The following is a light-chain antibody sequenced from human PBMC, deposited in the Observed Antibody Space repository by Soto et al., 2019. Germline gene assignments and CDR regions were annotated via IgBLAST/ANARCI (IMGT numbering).Light chain of an antibody. CDR3: QQYNNWPRT. Sequence: ILFAQSPGNLSLSPGERATLSCRASQTFSSNLAWYQQRPGQPPRLLIYDAFTRDTGIPARFSGFGSGTKFTLTISRLQSEDVGVYYCQQYNNWPRTFGQGTRLEIK. J-gene: IGKJ5*01. V-gene: IGKV3-15*01. CDR2: DAF. CDR1: QTFSSN.